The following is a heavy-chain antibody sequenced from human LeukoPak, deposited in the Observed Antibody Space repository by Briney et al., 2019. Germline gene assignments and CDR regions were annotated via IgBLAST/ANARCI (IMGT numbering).Heavy chain of an antibody. V-gene: IGHV3-74*01. J-gene: IGHJ4*02. Sequence: GGSLRVSRAASGFNLNKYWRHWVRQAPGKGLVWVSRINIDGSSISYTDSVRCRFTISRDNAKNTLYLQMNSLRAEDTAVYYCTRTLVDLVFFDIWGQGALVTVSS. CDR3: TRTLVDLVFFDI. CDR1: GFNLNKYW. CDR2: INIDGSSI.